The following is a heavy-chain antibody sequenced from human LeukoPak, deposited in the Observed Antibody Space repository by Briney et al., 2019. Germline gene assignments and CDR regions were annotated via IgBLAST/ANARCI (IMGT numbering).Heavy chain of an antibody. Sequence: GGSLRLSCAASGFTFSSYGMHWVRQAPGKGLEWVAVISYDGSNKYYADSVKGRFIISRDNSKNTLSLQMNSLRAEDTAVYYCARLGTGYGDYDGYWGQGTLVTVSS. J-gene: IGHJ4*02. D-gene: IGHD4-17*01. V-gene: IGHV3-30*03. CDR1: GFTFSSYG. CDR3: ARLGTGYGDYDGY. CDR2: ISYDGSNK.